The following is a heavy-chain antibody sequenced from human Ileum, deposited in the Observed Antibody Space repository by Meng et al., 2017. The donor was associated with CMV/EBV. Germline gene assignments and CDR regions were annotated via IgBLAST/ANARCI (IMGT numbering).Heavy chain of an antibody. CDR1: GFTFSTYW. CDR3: ARQRGGFCSGADCYSLQATLDY. Sequence: GESLKISCAASGFTFSTYWMSWVRQAPGKGLEWVANIKQDGSQKYHVDSVRGRFTISRDNANNSLYLQMNGLRVEDTAVYFCARQRGGFCSGADCYSLQATLDYWGQGTLVTVSS. V-gene: IGHV3-7*01. CDR2: IKQDGSQK. D-gene: IGHD2-21*02. J-gene: IGHJ4*02.